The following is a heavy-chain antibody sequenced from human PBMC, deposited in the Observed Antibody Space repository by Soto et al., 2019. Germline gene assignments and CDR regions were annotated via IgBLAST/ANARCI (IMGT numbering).Heavy chain of an antibody. V-gene: IGHV1-69*02. CDR1: GGTFSSYT. CDR2: IIPILGIA. CDR3: AKGTTGPAFDI. Sequence: SVKVACKACGGTFSSYTISWVRQAPGQGLEWMGRIIPILGIANYAQKFQGRVTITADKSTSTAYMELSSLRSEDTAVYYCAKGTTGPAFDIWGQGTMVTVSS. D-gene: IGHD1-1*01. J-gene: IGHJ3*02.